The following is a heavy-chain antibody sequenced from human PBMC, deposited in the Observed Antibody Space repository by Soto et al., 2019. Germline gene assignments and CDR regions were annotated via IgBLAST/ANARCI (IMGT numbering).Heavy chain of an antibody. V-gene: IGHV3-21*01. D-gene: IGHD6-19*01. J-gene: IGHJ6*02. CDR2: ISSSSSYI. CDR3: ARAIAVAGPPRYYYYGMDV. CDR1: GFTFSSYS. Sequence: EVQLVESGGGLVKPGGSLRLSCAASGFTFSSYSMNWVRQAPGKGLEWVSSISSSSSYIYYADSVKGRFTISRDNAKNSLYRQMSSLRAEDTAVYYCARAIAVAGPPRYYYYGMDVWGQGTTVTVSS.